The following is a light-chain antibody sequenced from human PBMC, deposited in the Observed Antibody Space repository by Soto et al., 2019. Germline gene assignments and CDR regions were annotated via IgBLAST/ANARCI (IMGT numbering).Light chain of an antibody. CDR1: LTIGDS. V-gene: IGKV1-39*01. CDR3: LQTYNLPRT. CDR2: GAS. J-gene: IGKJ1*01. Sequence: DIQMTQSPSYLSASVGDRVTITCRASLTIGDSLSWFQQKAGKPPTLLIYGASALQSGVPARFSGSGSGTDFTLTISNMQREDFATYYCLQTYNLPRTFGQGTKVDI.